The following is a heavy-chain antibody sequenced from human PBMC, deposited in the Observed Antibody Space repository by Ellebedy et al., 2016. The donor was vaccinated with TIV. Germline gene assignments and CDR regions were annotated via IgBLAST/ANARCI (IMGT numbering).Heavy chain of an antibody. D-gene: IGHD1-26*01. CDR3: AMWEGGSGYFDY. CDR2: IYYSGST. V-gene: IGHV4-39*01. Sequence: GSLRLSCTVSGGSISSSSYYWGWSRQPPGKGLEWIGSIYYSGSTYYNPSLKSRVTISVDTSKNQFSLKLSSVTAADTAVYYCAMWEGGSGYFDYWGQGTLVTVSS. CDR1: GGSISSSSYY. J-gene: IGHJ4*02.